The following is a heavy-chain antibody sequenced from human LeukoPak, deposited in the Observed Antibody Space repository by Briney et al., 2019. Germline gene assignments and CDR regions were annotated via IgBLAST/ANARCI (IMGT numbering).Heavy chain of an antibody. Sequence: SETLSLTCTVSGGSISSSSYYWRWIRQPPGKGLEWIGSTHYSGNTYYNPSLKTRVSISVDTSKNQFSLKLSSVTAADAAVYYCARRQQLAQHFDYWGQGTLVTVSS. CDR3: ARRQQLAQHFDY. V-gene: IGHV4-39*01. D-gene: IGHD6-13*01. CDR2: THYSGNT. CDR1: GGSISSSSYY. J-gene: IGHJ4*02.